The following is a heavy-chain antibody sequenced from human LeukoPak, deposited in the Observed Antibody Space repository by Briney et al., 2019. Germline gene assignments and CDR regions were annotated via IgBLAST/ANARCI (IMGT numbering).Heavy chain of an antibody. CDR2: IYYSGST. D-gene: IGHD6-19*01. Sequence: SQTLSLTCTVSGGSISSGGYYWSWVRQHPGKGLEWIGYIYYSGSTNYNPSLKSRVTISVDTSKNQFSLKLSSVTAADTAVYYCARHPGSTIHPGVRSGWPYYFDYWGQGTLVTVSS. V-gene: IGHV4-61*08. CDR3: ARHPGSTIHPGVRSGWPYYFDY. J-gene: IGHJ4*02. CDR1: GGSISSGGYY.